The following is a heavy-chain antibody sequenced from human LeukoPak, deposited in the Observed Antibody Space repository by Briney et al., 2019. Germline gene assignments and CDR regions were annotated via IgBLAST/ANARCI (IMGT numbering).Heavy chain of an antibody. CDR1: GFTFSSYG. J-gene: IGHJ6*02. D-gene: IGHD6-13*01. Sequence: PGGSLRLSCAASGFTFSSYGMHWVRQAPGKGLEWVAVISYDGSNKYYADSVKGRFTISRDNSKNTLCLQMNSLRAEDTAVYYCAKDWGPNSSSWTLASYYYYGMDVWGQGTTVTVSS. CDR2: ISYDGSNK. V-gene: IGHV3-30*18. CDR3: AKDWGPNSSSWTLASYYYYGMDV.